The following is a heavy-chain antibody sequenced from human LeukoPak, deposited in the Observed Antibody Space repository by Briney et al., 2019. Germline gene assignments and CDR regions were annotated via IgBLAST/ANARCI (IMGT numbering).Heavy chain of an antibody. D-gene: IGHD3-10*01. Sequence: GASVKVSCKASGYTFTSYGISWVRQAPGQGLEWMGWISVYNGNTNYAQKVKGRVTMTTDTSTSTAYMELGSLRSDDTAVYYCARDFFTASYGSGSYYNPYYYGMDVWGQGTTVTVSS. V-gene: IGHV1-18*01. CDR2: ISVYNGNT. J-gene: IGHJ6*02. CDR3: ARDFFTASYGSGSYYNPYYYGMDV. CDR1: GYTFTSYG.